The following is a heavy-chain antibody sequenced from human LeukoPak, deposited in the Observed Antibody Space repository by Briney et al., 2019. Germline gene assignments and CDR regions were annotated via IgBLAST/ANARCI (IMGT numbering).Heavy chain of an antibody. CDR3: AKAHTLCSSTSCYFDY. Sequence: GGSLRLSYAVSGFTFSSYAMSWVRQAPGKGLEWVSVISGSGGITYYADSVKGRFTIPRDNSKDTLYLQMNSLRAEDTAVYYCAKAHTLCSSTSCYFDYWGQGTLVTVSS. CDR2: ISGSGGIT. CDR1: GFTFSSYA. D-gene: IGHD2-2*01. J-gene: IGHJ4*02. V-gene: IGHV3-23*01.